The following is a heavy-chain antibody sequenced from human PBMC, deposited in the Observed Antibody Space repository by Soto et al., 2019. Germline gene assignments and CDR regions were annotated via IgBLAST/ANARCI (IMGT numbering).Heavy chain of an antibody. Sequence: SETLSLTCTVSGGSISSGGYYWSWIRQHPGKGLEWIGYIYYSGSTYYNPSLKSRVTISVDTSKNQFSLKLSSVTAADTAVYYCAREVRGYSGFNWFDPWGQGTLVTVSS. CDR3: AREVRGYSGFNWFDP. D-gene: IGHD5-12*01. J-gene: IGHJ5*02. CDR1: GGSISSGGYY. V-gene: IGHV4-31*03. CDR2: IYYSGST.